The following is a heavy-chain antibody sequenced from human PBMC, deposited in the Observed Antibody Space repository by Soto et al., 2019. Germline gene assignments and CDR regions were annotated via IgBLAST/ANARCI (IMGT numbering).Heavy chain of an antibody. D-gene: IGHD6-19*01. V-gene: IGHV4-59*01. Sequence: SETLSLTCTVSGGSISSYYWSWIRQPPGKGLEWIGYIYYSGSTNYNPPLKSRVTISVDTSKNQFSLKLSSVTAADTAVYYCARGVIAVAPLDYWGQGTLVTVSS. J-gene: IGHJ4*02. CDR1: GGSISSYY. CDR3: ARGVIAVAPLDY. CDR2: IYYSGST.